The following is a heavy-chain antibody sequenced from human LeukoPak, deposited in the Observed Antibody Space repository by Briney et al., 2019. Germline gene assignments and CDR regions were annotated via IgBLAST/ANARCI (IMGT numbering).Heavy chain of an antibody. Sequence: GGSLRLSCVASGFTFSDYYMSWIRQAPGKGLEWISYISTSSSTIYYADSVKGRFTISRDNAKNSLFLQMNSLRDEDTALYYCARDQPQYYYAMDVWGQGTTVTVSS. CDR2: ISTSSSTI. CDR3: ARDQPQYYYAMDV. J-gene: IGHJ6*02. V-gene: IGHV3-11*04. CDR1: GFTFSDYY.